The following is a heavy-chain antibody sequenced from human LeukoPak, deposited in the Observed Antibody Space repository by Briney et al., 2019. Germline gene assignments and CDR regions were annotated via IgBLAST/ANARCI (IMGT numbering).Heavy chain of an antibody. V-gene: IGHV4-39*01. J-gene: IGHJ4*02. Sequence: SETLSLTCTVSGGSTSSSGKYGAWIRQPPGKGLEWMGSMFYSGTTYYNPSLKSRVTISVDTSKNQFSLKLSSVTAADTAVYYCVSYCGGGRCDDWAQGTLATV. CDR2: MFYSGTT. D-gene: IGHD2-15*01. CDR1: GGSTSSSGKY. CDR3: VSYCGGGRCDD.